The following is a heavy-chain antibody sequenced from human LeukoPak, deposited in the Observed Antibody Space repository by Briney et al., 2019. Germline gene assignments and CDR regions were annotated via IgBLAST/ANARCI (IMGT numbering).Heavy chain of an antibody. V-gene: IGHV4-4*07. J-gene: IGHJ5*02. Sequence: SETLSLTCTVSGGSISSYYWSWIRQPAGRGLEWIGRIYTSGSTNYNPSLKSRVTMSVDTSKNQFSLKLSSVTAADTAVYYCARFNYGSGSYWKGVLWFDPWGQGTLVTVSS. CDR1: GGSISSYY. CDR3: ARFNYGSGSYWKGVLWFDP. CDR2: IYTSGST. D-gene: IGHD3-10*01.